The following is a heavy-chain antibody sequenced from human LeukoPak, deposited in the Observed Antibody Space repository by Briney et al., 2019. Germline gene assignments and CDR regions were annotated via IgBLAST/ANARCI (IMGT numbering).Heavy chain of an antibody. CDR2: IYYSGST. J-gene: IGHJ4*02. Sequence: PSETLSLTCTVSGGPISSSSYYWGWIRQPPGKGLEWIGSIYYSGSTYYNPSLKSRVTISVDTSKNQFSLKLSSVTAADTAVYYCARLFPGSRIDYWGQGTLVTVSS. D-gene: IGHD1-14*01. CDR1: GGPISSSSYY. V-gene: IGHV4-39*01. CDR3: ARLFPGSRIDY.